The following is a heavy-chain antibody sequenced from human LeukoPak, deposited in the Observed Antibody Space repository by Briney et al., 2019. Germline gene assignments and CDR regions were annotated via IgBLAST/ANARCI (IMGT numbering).Heavy chain of an antibody. V-gene: IGHV3-21*01. J-gene: IGHJ6*02. CDR3: ARESRSGSYDMDV. CDR2: ISSGSGYI. Sequence: PGRSLRLSCAASGFTFSSYTMTWVRQAPGKGLEWVSSISSGSGYIYYADSVKGRFTISRDNAKNSLYLEMNSLRAEDTAVYSCARESRSGSYDMDVWGQGATVTVSS. D-gene: IGHD1-26*01. CDR1: GFTFSSYT.